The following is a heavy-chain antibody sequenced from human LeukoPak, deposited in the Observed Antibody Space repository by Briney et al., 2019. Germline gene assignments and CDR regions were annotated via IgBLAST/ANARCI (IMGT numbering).Heavy chain of an antibody. CDR3: TRWDCTTTGCYPFDY. V-gene: IGHV3-73*01. CDR2: IRDKANSYAT. CDR1: GFTFSGSA. Sequence: HPGGSLRLSCAASGFTFSGSAIHWVRQASGKGLEWVGRIRDKANSYATAYIASVKGRFTISGDDSKNTAYLQMSSLKTEDTAVYYCTRWDCTTTGCYPFDYWGQGTLVTVSS. J-gene: IGHJ4*02. D-gene: IGHD2-2*01.